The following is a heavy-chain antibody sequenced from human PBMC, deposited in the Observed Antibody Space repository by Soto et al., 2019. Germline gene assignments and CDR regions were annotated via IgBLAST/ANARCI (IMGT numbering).Heavy chain of an antibody. Sequence: LRLSCAASGFTFSSYSMNWVRQAPGKGLEWVSSISSSSSYIYYADSVKGRFTISRDNAKNSLYLQMNSLRAEDTAVYYCAGNSRDGYNYDAFDIWGQGTMVTVSS. J-gene: IGHJ3*02. D-gene: IGHD5-12*01. CDR1: GFTFSSYS. CDR2: ISSSSSYI. V-gene: IGHV3-21*01. CDR3: AGNSRDGYNYDAFDI.